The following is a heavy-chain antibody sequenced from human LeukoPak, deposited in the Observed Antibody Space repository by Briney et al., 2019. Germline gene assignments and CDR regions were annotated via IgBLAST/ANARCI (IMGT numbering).Heavy chain of an antibody. CDR1: GFTFSSYW. D-gene: IGHD3-3*01. J-gene: IGHJ4*02. Sequence: HPGGSLRLSCAASGFTFSSYWMSWVRQAPGKGLEWVANIKQDGSEKYYVDSVKGRFTISRDNAKNSLYLQMNSLRAEDTAVYYCARYYDFWSGYYTSYYFDYWGQGTLVTVSS. CDR2: IKQDGSEK. V-gene: IGHV3-7*05. CDR3: ARYYDFWSGYYTSYYFDY.